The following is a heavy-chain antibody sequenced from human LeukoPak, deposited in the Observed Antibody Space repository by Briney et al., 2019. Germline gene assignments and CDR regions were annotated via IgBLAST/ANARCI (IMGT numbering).Heavy chain of an antibody. Sequence: SETLSLTCTVSGGSISSYYWSWIRQPPGKGLEWIGYIYYSGSTNYNPSLKSRVTISVDTSKNQFSLKLSSVTAADTAVYYCAYCGGPRDAFDIWGQGTMVTVSS. J-gene: IGHJ3*02. CDR1: GGSISSYY. CDR3: AYCGGPRDAFDI. D-gene: IGHD2-21*01. CDR2: IYYSGST. V-gene: IGHV4-59*12.